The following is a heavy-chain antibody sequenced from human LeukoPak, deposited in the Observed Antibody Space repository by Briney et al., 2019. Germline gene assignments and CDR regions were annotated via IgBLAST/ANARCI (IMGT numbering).Heavy chain of an antibody. CDR2: ISAYNGNT. V-gene: IGHV1-18*01. CDR1: GYTFTSYG. D-gene: IGHD2-21*02. Sequence: ASVKVSCRASGYTFTSYGISWVRQAPGQGLEWMGWISAYNGNTNYAQKLQGRVTMTTDTSTSTAYMELRSLRSDDTAVYYCARASDDIVVVTAIPVDYWGQGTLVTVSS. J-gene: IGHJ4*02. CDR3: ARASDDIVVVTAIPVDY.